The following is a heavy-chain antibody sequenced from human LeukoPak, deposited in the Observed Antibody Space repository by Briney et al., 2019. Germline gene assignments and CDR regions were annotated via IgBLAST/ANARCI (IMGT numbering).Heavy chain of an antibody. Sequence: GGSLRLSCAASGFTFSSYWMSWVRQAPGKGLEWVANIKQDGSEKYYVDSVKGRFTISRDNAKNSLYLQMNSLRAEDTALYYCATTLIVVVTGDAFDIWGQGTMVTVSS. J-gene: IGHJ3*02. CDR3: ATTLIVVVTGDAFDI. CDR2: IKQDGSEK. CDR1: GFTFSSYW. V-gene: IGHV3-7*03. D-gene: IGHD2-21*02.